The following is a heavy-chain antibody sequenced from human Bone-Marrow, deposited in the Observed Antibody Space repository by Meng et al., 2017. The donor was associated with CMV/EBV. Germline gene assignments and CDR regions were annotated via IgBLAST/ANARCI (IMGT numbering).Heavy chain of an antibody. D-gene: IGHD1-1*01. CDR1: GFSFSSYW. CDR2: IKQDGSEK. J-gene: IGHJ6*02. Sequence: GEALKISCAASGFSFSSYWMSWVRQAPGKGLEWVANIKQDGSEKYYVDSVKGRLTISRDNAKNSLYLQMNSLRDDDTAVYYCSRGNYPALYYYGMAVWGQGPTVPVYS. CDR3: SRGNYPALYYYGMAV. V-gene: IGHV3-7*01.